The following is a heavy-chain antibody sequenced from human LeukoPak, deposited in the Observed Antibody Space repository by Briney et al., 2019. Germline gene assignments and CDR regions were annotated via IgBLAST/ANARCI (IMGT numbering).Heavy chain of an antibody. CDR3: ARDRGFFLFDY. D-gene: IGHD3-10*01. CDR2: IKEDGSET. V-gene: IGHV3-7*01. J-gene: IGHJ4*02. Sequence: GGSLRLSCAASGFTFGNHWMTWVRQAPGKGVEWLAHIKEDGSETAYVDSVRGRFTISRDNAKNSLYLQMSSLRDEDTAVYYCARDRGFFLFDYWGQGTLVSVSS. CDR1: GFTFGNHW.